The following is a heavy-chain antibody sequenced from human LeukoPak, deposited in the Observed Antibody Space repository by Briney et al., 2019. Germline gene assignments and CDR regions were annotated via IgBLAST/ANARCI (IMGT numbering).Heavy chain of an antibody. D-gene: IGHD6-19*01. J-gene: IGHJ4*02. V-gene: IGHV3-33*01. Sequence: QSGGSLRLSCTASGFTFSSYGMHWVRQAPGKGLEWVAVIWYDGSNKYYADSVKGRFTISRDNSKNTLYLQMNSLRAEDTAVYYCARVTYSSGYYFDYWGQGTLVTVSS. CDR3: ARVTYSSGYYFDY. CDR2: IWYDGSNK. CDR1: GFTFSSYG.